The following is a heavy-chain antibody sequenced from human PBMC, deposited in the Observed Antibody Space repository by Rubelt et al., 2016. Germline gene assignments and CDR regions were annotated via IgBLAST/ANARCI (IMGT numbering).Heavy chain of an antibody. CDR2: IYYSGRT. V-gene: IGHV4-61*05. J-gene: IGHJ4*02. CDR1: GGSISIGSNY. CDR3: ARISGYFDY. Sequence: QLQLQESGPGLVKPSEILSLTCTVSGGSISIGSNYWGWIRQPPGKGLEWIGYIYYSGRTYYNPSLKSRVTISGDAAKNQCSLKLSSVTAADTAVYYCARISGYFDYWGQGTLVTVSS.